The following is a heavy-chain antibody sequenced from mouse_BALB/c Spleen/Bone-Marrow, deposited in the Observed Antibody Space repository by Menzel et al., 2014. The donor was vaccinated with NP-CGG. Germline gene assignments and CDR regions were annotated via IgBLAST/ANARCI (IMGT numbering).Heavy chain of an antibody. Sequence: VQLQESGPELVKPGASVKISCKASGYAFSSSWMNWVKQRPGQGLEWIGRIYPGDGDTNYNGKFKGKATLTADKSSSTAYMQLSSLTSGDSAVYFCARWDYGSSPNYWGQGTTLTVSS. J-gene: IGHJ2*01. CDR3: ARWDYGSSPNY. CDR2: IYPGDGDT. V-gene: IGHV1-82*01. CDR1: GYAFSSSW. D-gene: IGHD1-1*01.